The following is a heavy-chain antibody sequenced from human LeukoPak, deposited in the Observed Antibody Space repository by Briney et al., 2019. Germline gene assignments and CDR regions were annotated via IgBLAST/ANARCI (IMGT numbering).Heavy chain of an antibody. CDR2: INHSGST. Sequence: PSETLSLTCAVYGGSFSGYYWSWIRQPPGKGLEWIGEINHSGSTNYNPSLKSRVTISVDTSKNQFSLKLSSVTAADTAVYYCARGFLSYGYVSWFDPWGQGTLVTVSS. V-gene: IGHV4-34*01. CDR3: ARGFLSYGYVSWFDP. J-gene: IGHJ5*02. CDR1: GGSFSGYY. D-gene: IGHD5-18*01.